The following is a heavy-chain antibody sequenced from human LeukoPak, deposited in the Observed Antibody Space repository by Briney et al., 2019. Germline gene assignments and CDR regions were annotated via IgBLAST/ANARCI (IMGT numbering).Heavy chain of an antibody. Sequence: GGSLRLSCAASGFTFSSYSMNWVRQAPGKGLEWVSGISWNSGSIGYADSVKGRFTISRDNAKNSLYLQMNSLRAEDTAVYYCARLSSGYYRPGDYWGQGTLVTVSS. D-gene: IGHD3-22*01. CDR2: ISWNSGSI. CDR3: ARLSSGYYRPGDY. CDR1: GFTFSSYS. V-gene: IGHV3-48*04. J-gene: IGHJ4*02.